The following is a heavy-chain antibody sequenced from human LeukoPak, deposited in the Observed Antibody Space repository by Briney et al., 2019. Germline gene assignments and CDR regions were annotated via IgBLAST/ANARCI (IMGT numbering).Heavy chain of an antibody. V-gene: IGHV3-53*04. CDR1: GFTVSSNY. D-gene: IGHD6-19*01. CDR3: ARDSYSSGQIGVFDY. J-gene: IGHJ4*02. CDR2: IYSGGST. Sequence: PGGSLRLSCVASGFTVSSNYMSWVRQAPGKGLEWVSVIYSGGSTYYADSVKGRFTISRHNSKNTLYLQMNSLRAEDTAVYYCARDSYSSGQIGVFDYWGQGTLVTVSS.